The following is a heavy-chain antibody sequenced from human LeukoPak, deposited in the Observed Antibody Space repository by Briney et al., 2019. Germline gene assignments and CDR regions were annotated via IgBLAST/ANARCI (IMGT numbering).Heavy chain of an antibody. J-gene: IGHJ3*02. D-gene: IGHD6-13*01. CDR2: IIPTFGTA. V-gene: IGHV1-69*01. Sequence: ASVKVSCKASGGTFSSYAISWVRQAPGQGLEWMGGIIPTFGTANYAQKFQGRVTITADESTSTAYMELSSLRSEDTAVYYCARVYKQQLVHDAFDIWGQGTMVTVSS. CDR3: ARVYKQQLVHDAFDI. CDR1: GGTFSSYA.